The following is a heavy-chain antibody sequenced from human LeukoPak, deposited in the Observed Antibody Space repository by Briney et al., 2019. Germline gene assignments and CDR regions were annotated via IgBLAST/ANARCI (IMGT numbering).Heavy chain of an antibody. CDR3: ARDADYDILTGSAQDFDY. Sequence: GGSLRLSCAASGFTFSSYSMNWVRQAPGKGLEWVSSISSSSSYIYYADSVKGRFTISRDNAKNSLYLQMNSLRAEDTAVYYCARDADYDILTGSAQDFDYWGQGTLVTGSP. CDR1: GFTFSSYS. J-gene: IGHJ4*02. CDR2: ISSSSSYI. D-gene: IGHD3-9*01. V-gene: IGHV3-21*01.